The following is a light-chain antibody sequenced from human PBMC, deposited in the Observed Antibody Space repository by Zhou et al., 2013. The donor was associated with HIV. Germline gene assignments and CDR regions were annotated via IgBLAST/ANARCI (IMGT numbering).Light chain of an antibody. CDR2: GIS. CDR3: QQYGSSPIT. J-gene: IGKJ5*01. V-gene: IGKV3-20*01. CDR1: QSVSYSY. Sequence: EILMTQSPGTLSLSPGERATLSCRASQSVSYSYLAWYQQKPGQAPRLLIYGISSRATGIPDRFSGSGSGTDFTLTISRLEPEDFAVYYCQQYGSSPITFGQGTRLETK.